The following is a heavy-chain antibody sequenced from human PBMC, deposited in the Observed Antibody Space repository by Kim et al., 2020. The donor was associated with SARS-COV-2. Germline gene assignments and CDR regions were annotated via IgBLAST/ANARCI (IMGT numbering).Heavy chain of an antibody. CDR1: GVSISSGGFY. J-gene: IGHJ4*02. V-gene: IGHV4-31*03. CDR2: VYFNGNT. D-gene: IGHD2-2*01. Sequence: SETLSLTCIVSGVSISSGGFYWSWIRQHPGKGLEWIGNVYFNGNTQYSTSLRSRLTISVDTSKSQFSLKLNSVTAADTAVYYCVASHWYQLPTDYDYWGQGTLVTVSS. CDR3: VASHWYQLPTDYDY.